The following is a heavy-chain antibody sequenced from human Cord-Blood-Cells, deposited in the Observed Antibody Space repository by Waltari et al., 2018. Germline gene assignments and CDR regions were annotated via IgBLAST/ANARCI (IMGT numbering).Heavy chain of an antibody. J-gene: IGHJ5*02. CDR2: IIPILGIA. CDR3: ARSYGSGSYWVDP. D-gene: IGHD3-10*01. CDR1: GGTFSSYA. Sequence: QVQLVQSGAEVKKPGSSVKVSCKASGGTFSSYAISWVRQAPGQGLEWMGSIIPILGIANYAQKFQGRVTITADKSTSTAYMELSSLRSEDTAVYYCARSYGSGSYWVDPWGQGTLVTVSS. V-gene: IGHV1-69*09.